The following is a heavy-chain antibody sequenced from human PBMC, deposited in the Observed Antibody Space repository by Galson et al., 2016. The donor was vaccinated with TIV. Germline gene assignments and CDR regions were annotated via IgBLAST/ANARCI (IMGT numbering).Heavy chain of an antibody. V-gene: IGHV3-23*01. CDR3: AKSLFHTIEFGGLTVIFDY. J-gene: IGHJ4*02. CDR1: GFTFNDYA. CDR2: ISGSGGHT. D-gene: IGHD3-16*02. Sequence: SLRLSCAASGFTFNDYAVSWVRQAPGKGLEWVASISGSGGHTHYGDSVQGRFTISRDDSKNALYLQMNSLRADDTSVYYCAKSLFHTIEFGGLTVIFDYWGRGTLVTVSS.